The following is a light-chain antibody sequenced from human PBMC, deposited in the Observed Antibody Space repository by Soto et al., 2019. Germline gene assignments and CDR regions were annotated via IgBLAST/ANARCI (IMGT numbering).Light chain of an antibody. J-gene: IGKJ1*01. V-gene: IGKV3-15*01. Sequence: EIVMTQSPATLSVSPGERATLSCRASQSVSSNLAWYQQKPGQPPRLLIYGASTRATGIPARFSGSGSGTDFTLTISSLESEDFAVYYCQQYGNWPPWTFGQGTKVDI. CDR1: QSVSSN. CDR2: GAS. CDR3: QQYGNWPPWT.